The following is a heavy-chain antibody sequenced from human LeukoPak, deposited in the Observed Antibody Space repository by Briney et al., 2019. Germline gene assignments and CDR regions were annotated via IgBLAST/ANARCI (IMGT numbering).Heavy chain of an antibody. CDR3: ARGGPYYYDSSLNDY. D-gene: IGHD3-22*01. Sequence: GGSLRLSCAASGFTFSSYSMNWVRQAPGKGLEWVSSISSSSSYIYYADSVKGRFTISRDNAKNSLYLQMNSLSAEDTAVYYCARGGPYYYDSSLNDYWGQGTLVTVSS. CDR1: GFTFSSYS. V-gene: IGHV3-21*01. J-gene: IGHJ4*02. CDR2: ISSSSSYI.